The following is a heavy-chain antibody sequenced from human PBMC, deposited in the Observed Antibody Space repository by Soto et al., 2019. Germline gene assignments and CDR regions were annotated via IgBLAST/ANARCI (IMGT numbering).Heavy chain of an antibody. V-gene: IGHV3-7*03. CDR2: IKQDGSEK. CDR3: ARPGGYSSGWAYYYYGMDV. D-gene: IGHD6-19*01. Sequence: GGSLSLSCAASGFTFSSYWMSWVRQAPGKGLEWVANIKQDGSEKYYVDSVKGRFTISRDNAKNSLYLQMNSLRAEDTAVYYCARPGGYSSGWAYYYYGMDVWGQGTTVTVSS. CDR1: GFTFSSYW. J-gene: IGHJ6*02.